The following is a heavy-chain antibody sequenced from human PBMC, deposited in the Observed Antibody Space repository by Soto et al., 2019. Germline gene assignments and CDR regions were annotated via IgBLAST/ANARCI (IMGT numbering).Heavy chain of an antibody. D-gene: IGHD3-3*01. J-gene: IGHJ6*02. CDR3: ARDYDFWSGYYKNRDYYYYYGMDV. Sequence: GGSLRLSCAASGFTFSDYYMSWIRQAPGKGLEWVSYISSSSSYTDYADSVKGRFTISRDNAKNSLYLQMNSLRAEDTAVYYCARDYDFWSGYYKNRDYYYYYGMDVWGQGTTVTVSS. CDR1: GFTFSDYY. CDR2: ISSSSSYT. V-gene: IGHV3-11*06.